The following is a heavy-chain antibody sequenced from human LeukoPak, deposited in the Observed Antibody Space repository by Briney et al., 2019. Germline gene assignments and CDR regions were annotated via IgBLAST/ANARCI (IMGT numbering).Heavy chain of an antibody. J-gene: IGHJ5*02. D-gene: IGHD4-23*01. CDR3: AREVVTLGNWFDP. CDR2: IYYSGST. CDR1: GGSISSSSYY. Sequence: SETLSLTCTVSGGSISSSSYYWGWIRQPPGKGLEWIGSIYYSGSTYYNPSLKSRVTISVDTSKNQFSLKLSSVTAADTAVYYGAREVVTLGNWFDPWGQGTLVTVSS. V-gene: IGHV4-39*07.